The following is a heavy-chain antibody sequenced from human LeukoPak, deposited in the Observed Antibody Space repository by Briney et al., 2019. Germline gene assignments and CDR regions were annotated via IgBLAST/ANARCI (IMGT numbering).Heavy chain of an antibody. D-gene: IGHD5-12*01. CDR3: ARPIVATNLDY. CDR2: ISSSSSTI. V-gene: IGHV3-48*01. J-gene: IGHJ4*02. Sequence: PGGSLRLSCAASGFTFSSYSMNWVRQAPGKGLEWVSYISSSSSTIYYADSVKGRFTISRDNAKNSLYLQMNSLRAEDTAVYYCARPIVATNLDYWGQGTLVTVSS. CDR1: GFTFSSYS.